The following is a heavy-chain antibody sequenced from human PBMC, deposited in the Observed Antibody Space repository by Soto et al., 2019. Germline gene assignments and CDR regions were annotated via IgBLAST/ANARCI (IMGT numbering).Heavy chain of an antibody. CDR3: ARPANTVADHFDL. CDR2: IYPSDSDT. D-gene: IGHD4-17*01. CDR1: VDTFTIYW. J-gene: IGHJ4*02. Sequence: PGESLKISCQVSVDTFTIYWIGWVRQMPGKGLEWMGIIYPSDSDTRYSPSFQGQVTISADQSINNAYLQWDSLKASDTAIYYCARPANTVADHFDLWGKGPPVTVSS. V-gene: IGHV5-51*01.